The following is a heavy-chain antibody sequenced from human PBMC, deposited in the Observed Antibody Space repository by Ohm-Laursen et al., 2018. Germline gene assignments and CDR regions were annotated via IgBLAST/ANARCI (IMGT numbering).Heavy chain of an antibody. V-gene: IGHV3-30*18. Sequence: SLRLSCAASGLTFSTYGMHWVRQAPGKGLEWVAVISYDGSNKNYADSVKGRFTISRDNSKNTLYLQMNSLRAEDTAVYYCAKHGRGVGATNWFDPWGQGTLVTVSS. D-gene: IGHD1-26*01. CDR3: AKHGRGVGATNWFDP. CDR1: GLTFSTYG. J-gene: IGHJ5*02. CDR2: ISYDGSNK.